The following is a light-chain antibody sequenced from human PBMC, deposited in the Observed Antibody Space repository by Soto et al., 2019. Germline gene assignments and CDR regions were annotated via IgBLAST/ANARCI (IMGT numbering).Light chain of an antibody. CDR1: RSVSID. CDR2: DAS. CDR3: QHRHN. V-gene: IGKV3-11*01. Sequence: EVVLTQSPATLSLSPGDRATLSCRASRSVSIDFAWYQLKPGQAPRLLIYDASNRATGIPARFSGSGSGTDFTLTISSLEPEDFAVYYCQHRHNFGPGTKVDIK. J-gene: IGKJ3*01.